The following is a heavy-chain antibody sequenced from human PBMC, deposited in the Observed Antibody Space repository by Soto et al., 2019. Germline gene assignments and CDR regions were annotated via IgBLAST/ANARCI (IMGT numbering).Heavy chain of an antibody. J-gene: IGHJ5*02. D-gene: IGHD3-3*01. CDR1: GFTFSNYW. CDR3: ARGGDFWTGYSGGENWFDP. V-gene: IGHV3-74*01. Sequence: EVQLVESGGGLVQPGGSLRLSCAASGFTFSNYWMHWVRQDPGKGLVWVSRINSDGSSTSYADSVKGRFTISRDNAKNTLYLQMNRLRAEDTAVYYCARGGDFWTGYSGGENWFDPWGQGTLVTVSS. CDR2: INSDGSST.